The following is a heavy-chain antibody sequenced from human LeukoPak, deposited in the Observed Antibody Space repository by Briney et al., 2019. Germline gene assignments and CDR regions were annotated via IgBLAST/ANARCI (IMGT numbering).Heavy chain of an antibody. CDR3: AKQTLYDSSGYYQSFDAFDI. Sequence: GGSLRLSCAASGFTFSSYDIHWVRQAPGKGLEWVAFIRYDGSNKYYADSVRGRFTISRDNSKNTLYLHVNSLRAEDTAVYYCAKQTLYDSSGYYQSFDAFDIWGQGTMVTVSS. CDR1: GFTFSSYD. D-gene: IGHD3-22*01. V-gene: IGHV3-30*02. J-gene: IGHJ3*02. CDR2: IRYDGSNK.